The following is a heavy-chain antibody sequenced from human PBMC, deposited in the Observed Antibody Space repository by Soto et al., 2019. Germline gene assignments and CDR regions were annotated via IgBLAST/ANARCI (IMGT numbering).Heavy chain of an antibody. CDR2: ISAYNGNT. CDR3: ARVPSQWLEGGRFDP. J-gene: IGHJ5*02. D-gene: IGHD6-19*01. V-gene: IGHV1-18*01. CDR1: GYTFTSYG. Sequence: QVQLVQSGAEVKKPGASVKVSCKASGYTFTSYGISWVRQAPGQGLEWMGWISAYNGNTNYAQKLQGRVTMTTDTSXXTAYMELRSLRSDDTAVYYCARVPSQWLEGGRFDPWGQGTLVTVSS.